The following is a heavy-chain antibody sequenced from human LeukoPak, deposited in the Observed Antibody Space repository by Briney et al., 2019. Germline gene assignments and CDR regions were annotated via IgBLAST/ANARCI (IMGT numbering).Heavy chain of an antibody. J-gene: IGHJ5*02. V-gene: IGHV4-59*08. Sequence: SETLSLTCTVSGGSISSYYWSWIRQPPRKGLEWIGYIYYSGSTNYNPSLKSRVTISVDTSKNQFSLKLSSVTAADTAVYYCARRARGIDPWGQGTLVTVSS. CDR3: ARRARGIDP. CDR2: IYYSGST. D-gene: IGHD6-13*01. CDR1: GGSISSYY.